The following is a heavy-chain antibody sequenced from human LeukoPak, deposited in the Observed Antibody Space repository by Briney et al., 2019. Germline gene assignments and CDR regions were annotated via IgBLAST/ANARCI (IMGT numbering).Heavy chain of an antibody. CDR3: AREESYYDSSGLRPRNWYFDL. CDR2: ISYDGSNK. D-gene: IGHD3-22*01. CDR1: GFTFSSYA. V-gene: IGHV3-30*04. J-gene: IGHJ2*01. Sequence: GGSLRLSCAASGFTFSSYAMHWVRQAPGKGLEWVAVISYDGSNKYYADSVKGRFTISRDNSKNTLYLQMNSLRAEDTAVYYCAREESYYDSSGLRPRNWYFDLWGRGTLVTVSS.